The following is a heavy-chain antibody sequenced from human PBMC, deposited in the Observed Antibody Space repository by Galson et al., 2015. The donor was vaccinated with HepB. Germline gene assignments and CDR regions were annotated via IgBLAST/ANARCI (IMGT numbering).Heavy chain of an antibody. V-gene: IGHV3-7*01. D-gene: IGHD3-10*01. CDR1: GFTFSSYW. Sequence: SLRLSCAASGFTFSSYWMSWVRQAPGKGLEWVANIKQDGSEKYYVDSVKGRFTISRDNAKNSLYLQMNNLRAEDTAVYYCARDYGSGRAYYYYGMDVWGQGTTVTVSS. CDR2: IKQDGSEK. J-gene: IGHJ6*02. CDR3: ARDYGSGRAYYYYGMDV.